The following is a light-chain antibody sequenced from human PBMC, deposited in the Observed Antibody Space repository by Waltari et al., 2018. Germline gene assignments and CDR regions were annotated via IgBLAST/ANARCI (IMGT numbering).Light chain of an antibody. CDR2: EVT. CDR3: CSYGGDDSLL. Sequence: QPALTQPASVSGSPGQSRTISCPATTTDVGNFNLVTWYQQHPGRAPKLIVYEVTKRPSGVSDRFSGSKSGNTASLTISGLQAEDESDYYCCSYGGDDSLLFGGGTKVTVL. V-gene: IGLV2-23*02. CDR1: TTDVGNFNL. J-gene: IGLJ3*02.